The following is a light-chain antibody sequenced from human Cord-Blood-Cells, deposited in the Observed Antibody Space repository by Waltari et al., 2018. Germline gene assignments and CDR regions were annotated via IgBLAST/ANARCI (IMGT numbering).Light chain of an antibody. CDR1: SSDVGGYNY. Sequence: QSALTQPASVSGSPGPSITISCTGTSSDVGGYNYVCWYQQHPGKAPKLMIYDVSNRPSGVSNRFSGSKSGNTASLTISGLQAEDEADYYCSSYTSSSRVFGGGTKLTVL. CDR2: DVS. J-gene: IGLJ2*01. CDR3: SSYTSSSRV. V-gene: IGLV2-14*01.